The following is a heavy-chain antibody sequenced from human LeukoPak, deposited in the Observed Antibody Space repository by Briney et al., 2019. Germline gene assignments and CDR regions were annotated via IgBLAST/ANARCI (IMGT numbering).Heavy chain of an antibody. J-gene: IGHJ3*02. CDR2: ISYDGSNK. D-gene: IGHD5-18*01. Sequence: PGGSLRLSCAASGFTFSSYAMHWVRQAPGKGLEWVAVISYDGSNKYYADSVKGRFTISRDNSKNTLYLQMNSLRAEDTAVYYCAREELDVDTAMVGWLNPTSDAFDIWGQGTMVTVSS. CDR1: GFTFSSYA. V-gene: IGHV3-30*04. CDR3: AREELDVDTAMVGWLNPTSDAFDI.